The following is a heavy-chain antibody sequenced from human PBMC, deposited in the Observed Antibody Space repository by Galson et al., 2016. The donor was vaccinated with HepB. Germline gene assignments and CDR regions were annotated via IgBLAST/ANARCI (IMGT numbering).Heavy chain of an antibody. J-gene: IGHJ4*02. D-gene: IGHD2-15*01. Sequence: SLRLSCAASGFVFSNFGLSWVRQAPGKGLEWVASISTRRTTYYSDSVQGQFTISRDNSNNTLYLQMNGLRAEDTAVYYCAKQKSLVERPRGLRKSYYFDYWGQGTLVTVSS. CDR2: ISTRRTT. V-gene: IGHV3-23*01. CDR3: AKQKSLVERPRGLRKSYYFDY. CDR1: GFVFSNFG.